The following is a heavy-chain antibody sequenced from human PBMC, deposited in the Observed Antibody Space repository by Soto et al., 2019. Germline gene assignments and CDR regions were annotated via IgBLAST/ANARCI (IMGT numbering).Heavy chain of an antibody. CDR1: GFTLSSYS. D-gene: IGHD3-22*01. V-gene: IGHV3-21*01. Sequence: PGGSLRLSCAASGFTLSSYSMNWVRQAPGKGLEWVSSISSSSSYIYYADSVKGRFTISRDNAKNSLYLQMNSLRAEDTAVYYCARVFGYYDSSGYYYYYGMEVWGQGTTVTVSS. J-gene: IGHJ6*02. CDR3: ARVFGYYDSSGYYYYYGMEV. CDR2: ISSSSSYI.